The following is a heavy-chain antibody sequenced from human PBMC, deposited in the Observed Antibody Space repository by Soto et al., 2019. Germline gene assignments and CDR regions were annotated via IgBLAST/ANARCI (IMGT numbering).Heavy chain of an antibody. Sequence: QVQLVESGGGVVQPGRSLRLSCAASGFTFSSYAMHWVRQAPGKGLEWVAVISYDGSNKYYADSVKGRFTISRDNSKNTLYLQMNSLRAEDTAVYYCASDGRPLRSSGWYLDYWGQGTLVTVAS. D-gene: IGHD6-19*01. CDR3: ASDGRPLRSSGWYLDY. J-gene: IGHJ4*02. CDR1: GFTFSSYA. CDR2: ISYDGSNK. V-gene: IGHV3-30-3*01.